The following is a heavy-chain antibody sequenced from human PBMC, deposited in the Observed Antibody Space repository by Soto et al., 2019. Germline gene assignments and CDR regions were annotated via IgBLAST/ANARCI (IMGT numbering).Heavy chain of an antibody. D-gene: IGHD3-22*01. CDR2: ISGSGGST. J-gene: IGHJ3*02. Sequence: GVSLRLSCAASGFTFSSYAMSWVRQAPGKGLEWVSAISGSGGSTYYADSVKGRFTISRENSKNTLNLQMNSLRAEDTVEYYCAKDHWTIVVVITGPSDGFDIWGQGTMVTVSS. V-gene: IGHV3-23*01. CDR1: GFTFSSYA. CDR3: AKDHWTIVVVITGPSDGFDI.